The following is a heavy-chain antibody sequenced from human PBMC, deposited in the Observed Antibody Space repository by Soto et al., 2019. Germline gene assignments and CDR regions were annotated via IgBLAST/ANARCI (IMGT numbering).Heavy chain of an antibody. J-gene: IGHJ6*02. D-gene: IGHD5-12*01. V-gene: IGHV3-11*01. Sequence: PGGSLRLSFAASGFTFSDYYMSWIRQAPGKGLEWVSYISRSGSTIYYADSVKGRFTISRDNAKNSLYLQMNSLRAEDKAAYYCWKGNVYIVASITRYYHGMHFLGPGTSLTVSS. CDR1: GFTFSDYY. CDR2: ISRSGSTI. CDR3: WKGNVYIVASITRYYHGMHF.